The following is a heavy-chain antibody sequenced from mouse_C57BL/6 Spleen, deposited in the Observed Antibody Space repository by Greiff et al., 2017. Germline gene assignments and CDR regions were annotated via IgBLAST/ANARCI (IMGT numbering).Heavy chain of an antibody. Sequence: QVQLQQSGAELVKPGASVKISCKASGYAFSSDWMNWVKQRPGKGLEWIGQIYPGDGDTNYNGKFKGKATLTADKSSSTAYMQLSSLSSDDSAVYFSARFWWDDAMDYWGQGTSVTVSS. CDR3: ARFWWDDAMDY. D-gene: IGHD1-1*02. CDR1: GYAFSSDW. V-gene: IGHV1-80*01. J-gene: IGHJ4*01. CDR2: IYPGDGDT.